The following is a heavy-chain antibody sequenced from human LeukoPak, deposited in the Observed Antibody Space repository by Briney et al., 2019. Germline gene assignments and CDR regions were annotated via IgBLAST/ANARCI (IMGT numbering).Heavy chain of an antibody. CDR1: GFTFSSYA. J-gene: IGHJ4*02. V-gene: IGHV3-23*01. Sequence: GGSLRLSCAASGFTFSSYAMSWVRQAPGKGLEWVSAISGSGGSTYYADSVKGRFTISRDNSKNTLYLQMNSLRAEDTAVYFCTRPSVSLKLVGQEDYWGQGILVIVSS. CDR3: TRPSVSLKLVGQEDY. CDR2: ISGSGGST. D-gene: IGHD1-1*01.